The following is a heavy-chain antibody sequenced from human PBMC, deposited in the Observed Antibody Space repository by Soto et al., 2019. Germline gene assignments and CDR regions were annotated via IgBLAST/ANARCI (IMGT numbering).Heavy chain of an antibody. CDR2: INAGNGNT. V-gene: IGHV1-3*01. D-gene: IGHD6-19*01. J-gene: IGHJ4*02. Sequence: QVQLVQSGAEVKKPGASVKVSCEASGFTFTNYAIHWVRQAPGQRPEWMGWINAGNGNTRYSQKLEGRVTITWDTSARTAYMDLSSLRSEDTAVYFCARDWVDIAVAGIPLLAYWGQGTLVTVSS. CDR3: ARDWVDIAVAGIPLLAY. CDR1: GFTFTNYA.